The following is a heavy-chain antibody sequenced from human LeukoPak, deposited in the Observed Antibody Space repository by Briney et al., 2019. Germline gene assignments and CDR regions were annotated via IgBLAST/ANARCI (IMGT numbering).Heavy chain of an antibody. CDR1: GYSFDEYA. V-gene: IGHV3-9*01. D-gene: IGHD7-27*01. CDR3: AKDGGLWVSAHWGDS. Sequence: GGSLRLSCAGSGYSFDEYAMHWVRQAPGKGLEWVSGINWKSDKIGYADSVKGRSTISRDNSKNSLYLQMNSLRAEDTAVYYCAKDGGLWVSAHWGDSWGRGTLVTVSS. CDR2: INWKSDKI. J-gene: IGHJ4*02.